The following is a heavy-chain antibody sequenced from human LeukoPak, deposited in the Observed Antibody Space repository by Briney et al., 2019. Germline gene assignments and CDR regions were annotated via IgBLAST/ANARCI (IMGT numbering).Heavy chain of an antibody. CDR3: ARSPYYDFWSGYYERFDY. J-gene: IGHJ4*02. CDR2: IYTSGST. Sequence: SETLSLTCTVSGGSISSGSYYWSWIRQPAGKGLEWIGRIYTSGSTNYNPSLKSRVTISVDTSKNQFSLKLSSVTAADTAVYYCARSPYYDFWSGYYERFDYWGQGTLVTGSS. CDR1: GGSISSGSYY. D-gene: IGHD3-3*01. V-gene: IGHV4-61*02.